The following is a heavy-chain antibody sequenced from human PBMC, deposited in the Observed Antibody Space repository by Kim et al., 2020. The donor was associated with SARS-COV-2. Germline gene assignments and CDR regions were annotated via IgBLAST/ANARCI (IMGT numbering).Heavy chain of an antibody. V-gene: IGHV3-30*04. CDR1: GFTFSSYA. CDR2: ISYDGSNK. Sequence: GGSLRLSCAASGFTFSSYAMHWVRQAPGKGLEWVAVISYDGSNKYYADSVKGRFTISRDNSKNTLYLQMNSLRAEDTAVYYCARDRVGYCSSTSCYGSPYYYDSSGADAFDIWGQGRMVTVSS. J-gene: IGHJ3*02. D-gene: IGHD2-2*03. CDR3: ARDRVGYCSSTSCYGSPYYYDSSGADAFDI.